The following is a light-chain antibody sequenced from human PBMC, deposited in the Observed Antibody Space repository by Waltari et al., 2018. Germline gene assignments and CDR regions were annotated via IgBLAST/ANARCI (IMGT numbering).Light chain of an antibody. CDR2: DSR. CDR1: SSNIGNNY. Sequence: QSVLMQPPSVSAAPGQAVTISCSGSSSNIGNNYVTWYQHLPGTAPKLLIYDSRKRPSGIPARFSGSKSGTSATLAITGLQTGDEADYYCGTWDSSLSVRVFGGGTKLTVL. V-gene: IGLV1-51*01. CDR3: GTWDSSLSVRV. J-gene: IGLJ3*02.